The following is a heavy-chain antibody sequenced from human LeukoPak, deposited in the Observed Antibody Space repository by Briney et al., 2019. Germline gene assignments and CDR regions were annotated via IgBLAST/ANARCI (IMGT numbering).Heavy chain of an antibody. Sequence: GGSLRLSCAASGSTFADFAMHWVRPVPGKGLGWVSGITWNSDNIEHADSVKGRFTISRDNAKNPLYLQMNSLRAEDMALYYFAKGGGGRLIYYYYMDVWGKGTTVTVSS. J-gene: IGHJ6*03. CDR3: AKGGGGRLIYYYYMDV. CDR2: ITWNSDNI. V-gene: IGHV3-9*03. D-gene: IGHD3-16*01. CDR1: GSTFADFA.